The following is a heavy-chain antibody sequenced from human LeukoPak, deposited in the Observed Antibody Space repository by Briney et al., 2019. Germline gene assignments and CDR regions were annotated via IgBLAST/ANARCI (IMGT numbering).Heavy chain of an antibody. D-gene: IGHD6-19*01. CDR1: GDSISSSTHY. CDR3: ARGAVAGTTVDYYYYGMDV. CDR2: IYHSGST. J-gene: IGHJ6*02. Sequence: SETLSLTCTVSGDSISSSTHYWGWIRQPPGKGLEWIGSIYHSGSTYYNPSLKSRVTISVDTSKNQFSLKLSSVTAADTAVYYCARGAVAGTTVDYYYYGMDVWGQGTTVTVSS. V-gene: IGHV4-39*07.